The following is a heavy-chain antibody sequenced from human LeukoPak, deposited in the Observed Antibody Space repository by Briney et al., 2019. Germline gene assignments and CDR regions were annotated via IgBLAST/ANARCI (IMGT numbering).Heavy chain of an antibody. J-gene: IGHJ4*02. D-gene: IGHD3-22*01. CDR3: GRDKGEYYDCSGYLDY. CDR1: GGSISSYY. Sequence: SETLSLTCTVSGGSISSYYWSWIRRPPGKGLELVGYIYYSGNTNCNPALKSRVPMSVDTSKNQFSLKLSSVTGADTAVYYCGRDKGEYYDCSGYLDYWGQGALVTVSS. V-gene: IGHV4-59*01. CDR2: IYYSGNT.